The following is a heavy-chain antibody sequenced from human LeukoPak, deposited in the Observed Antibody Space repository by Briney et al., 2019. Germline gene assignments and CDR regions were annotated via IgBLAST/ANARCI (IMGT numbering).Heavy chain of an antibody. CDR1: LCTFTKAL. CDR2: VKSKTDGGTT. CDR3: ATGYGSGNACDY. Sequence: GGSLTLSCAASLCTFTKALMSGVRQAPGRGVDWVGLVKSKTDGGTTVYAAPVKGRFTISKDDSKNTVYLQMNSLKTEDTALYYCATGYGSGNACDYWGQGTLVTVSS. V-gene: IGHV3-15*01. D-gene: IGHD3-10*01. J-gene: IGHJ4*02.